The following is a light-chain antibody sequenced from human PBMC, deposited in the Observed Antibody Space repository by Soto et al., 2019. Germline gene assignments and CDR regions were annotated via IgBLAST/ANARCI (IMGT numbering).Light chain of an antibody. Sequence: QSALTQPASVSGSPGQSITISCTGTSSDVGGYNYVSWYQQHPGKAPKLMIYAVSNRPSGVSTRFSGSKSGNTASLTISGLPAEDEADYHCSSYTTSSTLLDVFGTGTKVTVL. CDR3: SSYTTSSTLLDV. CDR1: SSDVGGYNY. J-gene: IGLJ1*01. V-gene: IGLV2-14*01. CDR2: AVS.